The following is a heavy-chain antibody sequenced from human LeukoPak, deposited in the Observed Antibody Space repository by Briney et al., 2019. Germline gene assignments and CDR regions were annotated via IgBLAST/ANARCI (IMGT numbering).Heavy chain of an antibody. Sequence: GASVKVSCKASGGTFSSYAISWVRQAPGQGLEWMGGIIPIFGTANYAQKFQGRVTITADKSTSTAYMELSSLRSEDTAVYYCARVAVRGVIITGYYYYYMDVWGKGTTVTVSS. D-gene: IGHD3-10*01. CDR2: IIPIFGTA. CDR1: GGTFSSYA. CDR3: ARVAVRGVIITGYYYYYMDV. V-gene: IGHV1-69*06. J-gene: IGHJ6*03.